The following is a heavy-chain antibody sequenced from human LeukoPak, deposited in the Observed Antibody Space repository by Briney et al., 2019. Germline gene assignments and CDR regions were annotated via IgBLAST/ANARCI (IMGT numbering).Heavy chain of an antibody. Sequence: PGGSLRLSCAASGFKFSTYSMNWVRQAPGKGLEWVASITSPVGHIYYADSLKGRITISRDNAESSLYLQMHSLRADDMAVYYCATDGQSSGWYGFDYWGQGTLVTVSS. CDR2: ITSPVGHI. J-gene: IGHJ4*02. CDR3: ATDGQSSGWYGFDY. D-gene: IGHD6-19*01. CDR1: GFKFSTYS. V-gene: IGHV3-21*01.